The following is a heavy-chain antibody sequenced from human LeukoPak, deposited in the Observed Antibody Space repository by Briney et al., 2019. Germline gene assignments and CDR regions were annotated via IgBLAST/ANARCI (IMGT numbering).Heavy chain of an antibody. Sequence: ASVKVSCKASGYTFTRYYMHWVRQAPGQGLEWMGWINPNSGGTNYAQKFQGRVTMTRDTSISTAYMELSRLRSDDTAVYYCARESDQLLPYFDYWGQGTLVTVSS. CDR2: INPNSGGT. CDR3: ARESDQLLPYFDY. V-gene: IGHV1-2*02. J-gene: IGHJ4*02. D-gene: IGHD2-2*01. CDR1: GYTFTRYY.